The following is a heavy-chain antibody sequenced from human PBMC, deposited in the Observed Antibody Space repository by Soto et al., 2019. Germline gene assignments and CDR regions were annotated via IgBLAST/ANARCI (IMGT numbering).Heavy chain of an antibody. CDR3: ARREGSGIYYYYGMDV. CDR2: ISAYNGNT. Sequence: QVQLVQSGAEVKKPGASVKVSCKASGYTFTSYGISRVRQAPGQGLEWMGWISAYNGNTNYAQKLQGRVTMTTDTSTSTDYMELRSLRSDDTAVYYCARREGSGIYYYYGMDVWGQGTTVTVSS. J-gene: IGHJ6*02. V-gene: IGHV1-18*01. CDR1: GYTFTSYG. D-gene: IGHD3-10*01.